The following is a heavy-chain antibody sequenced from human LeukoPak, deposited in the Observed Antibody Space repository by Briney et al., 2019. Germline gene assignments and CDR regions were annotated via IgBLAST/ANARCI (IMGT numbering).Heavy chain of an antibody. CDR3: AKEWLVRTPSKG. D-gene: IGHD6-19*01. V-gene: IGHV3-23*01. CDR2: ISGSGGST. Sequence: PGGSLRLSCAASGFTFDDYAMHWVRQAPGKGLEWVSAISGSGGSTYYADSVKGRFTISRDNSKNTLYLQMNSLRAEDTAVYYCAKEWLVRTPSKGRGQGTLVTVSS. CDR1: GFTFDDYA. J-gene: IGHJ4*02.